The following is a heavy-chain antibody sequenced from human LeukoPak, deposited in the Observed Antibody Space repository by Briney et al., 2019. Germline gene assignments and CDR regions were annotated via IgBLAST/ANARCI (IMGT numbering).Heavy chain of an antibody. CDR3: AKDRESSGWYRENYYGMDV. CDR2: ISYDGSNK. CDR1: GFTFSSYA. D-gene: IGHD6-19*01. J-gene: IGHJ6*02. Sequence: GGSLRLSCAASGFTFSSYAMHWVRQAPGKGLEWVAVISYDGSNKYYADSVKGRFTISRDNSKNTLYLQMNSLRAEDTAVYYCAKDRESSGWYRENYYGMDVWGQGTTVTVSS. V-gene: IGHV3-30-3*01.